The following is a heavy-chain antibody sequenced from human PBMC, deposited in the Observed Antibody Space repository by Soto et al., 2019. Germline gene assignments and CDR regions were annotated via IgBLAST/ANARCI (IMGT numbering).Heavy chain of an antibody. CDR2: VYYSGST. J-gene: IGHJ4*02. CDR1: GGSISSSSYY. D-gene: IGHD4-17*01. V-gene: IGHV4-39*01. CDR3: ASTPYGDYYFDN. Sequence: QLQLQESGPGLVKPSETLSLTCTVSGGSISSSSYYWGWIRQPPGKGLEWIGSVYYSGSTYYNPSLKSRVTISIDTSKNQFSLKLSSVTAADTAVYYCASTPYGDYYFDNWGQGTLVTVSS.